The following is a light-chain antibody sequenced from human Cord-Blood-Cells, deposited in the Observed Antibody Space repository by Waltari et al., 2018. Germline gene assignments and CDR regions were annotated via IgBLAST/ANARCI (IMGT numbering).Light chain of an antibody. CDR2: DVR. CDR1: SRDVGGYNY. J-gene: IGLJ3*02. CDR3: SSYTSSSTRV. V-gene: IGLV2-14*03. Sequence: QSALTQPASVSGSPGQSITISCTGTSRDVGGYNYVSWYQQHPGKAPKLMIYDVRNRPSGVAKRFSGSKSGNTAALTISGLQAEDEADYYCSSYTSSSTRVFGGGTKLTVL.